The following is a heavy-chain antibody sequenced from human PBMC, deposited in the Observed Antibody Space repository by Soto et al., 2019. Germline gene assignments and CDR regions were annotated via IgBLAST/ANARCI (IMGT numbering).Heavy chain of an antibody. CDR3: ARQWERHPPYFDY. CDR2: IYYSGST. CDR1: GGSISSSSYY. Sequence: QLQLQESGPGLVKPSETLSLTCTVSGGSISSSSYYWGWIRQPPGKGLEWIGSIYYSGSTYYNPSLKSRVTISVDTSKNQFSLKLSSVTAADTAVYYCARQWERHPPYFDYWGQGTLVTVSS. J-gene: IGHJ4*02. D-gene: IGHD1-26*01. V-gene: IGHV4-39*01.